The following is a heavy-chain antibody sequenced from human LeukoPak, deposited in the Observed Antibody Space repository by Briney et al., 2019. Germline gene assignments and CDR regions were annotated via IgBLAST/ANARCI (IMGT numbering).Heavy chain of an antibody. Sequence: SETLSLTCTVSGGSISSGGYYWSWIRQHPGKGLEWIGYIYYSGSTYYNPSLKSRVTISVDTSKNQFSLKLSSVTAADTAVYYCARVILSSGYYDWFDPWGQGTLVTVSS. CDR3: ARVILSSGYYDWFDP. V-gene: IGHV4-31*03. CDR1: GGSISSGGYY. D-gene: IGHD3-22*01. CDR2: IYYSGST. J-gene: IGHJ5*02.